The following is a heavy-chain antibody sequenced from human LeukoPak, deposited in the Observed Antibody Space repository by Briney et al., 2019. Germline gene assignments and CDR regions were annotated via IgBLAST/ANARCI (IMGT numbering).Heavy chain of an antibody. CDR3: ARHHPSSAEYFQH. J-gene: IGHJ1*01. V-gene: IGHV4-31*03. Sequence: PSETLSLTCTVSGGSISSGGYYWTWIRQHPGKGLEWIGYIYYSGSTYYNPSLKSRVTMSVDTSKNQFSLKLSSVTAADTAVYYCARHHPSSAEYFQHWGQGTLVTVSS. CDR1: GGSISSGGYY. CDR2: IYYSGST.